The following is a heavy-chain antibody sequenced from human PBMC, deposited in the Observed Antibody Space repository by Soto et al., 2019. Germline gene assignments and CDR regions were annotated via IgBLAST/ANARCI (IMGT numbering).Heavy chain of an antibody. V-gene: IGHV2-5*02. CDR2: IYWDDDK. D-gene: IGHD6-19*01. CDR3: AHRQWLGNIDY. Sequence: QITLKESGPTLVKPTQTLTLTFSFSGFSLSTSGVGVGWIRQPPGKALEWLALIYWDDDKHYSPSLKSRLTVTKDTSKNRVVLTMTNMDPLDTATYYCAHRQWLGNIDYWGQGTLVTVSS. J-gene: IGHJ4*02. CDR1: GFSLSTSGVG.